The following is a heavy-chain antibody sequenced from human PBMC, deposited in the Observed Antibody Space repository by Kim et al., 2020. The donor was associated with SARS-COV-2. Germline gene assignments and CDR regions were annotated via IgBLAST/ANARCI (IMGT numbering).Heavy chain of an antibody. Sequence: DAVKGRFTISRDHSKNTLYLQMNSLRAEDTAVYYCARDPRNYGGEGFDPWGQGTLVTVSS. CDR3: ARDPRNYGGEGFDP. J-gene: IGHJ5*02. D-gene: IGHD4-4*01. V-gene: IGHV3-53*01.